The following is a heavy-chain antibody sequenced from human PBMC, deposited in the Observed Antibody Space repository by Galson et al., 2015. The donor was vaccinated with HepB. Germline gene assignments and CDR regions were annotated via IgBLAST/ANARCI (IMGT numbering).Heavy chain of an antibody. CDR3: AHTAGWLPDY. CDR1: GFSLNDNAVG. V-gene: IGHV2-5*02. Sequence: PALVKPTQTLTLTCTFSGFSLNDNAVGVAWIRQPPGKALEWLALIYWDDVRHYNPSLNNRHAITKDSSKNQVVLTLSDIDPVDTATYYCAHTAGWLPDYWGQGTLVTVST. D-gene: IGHD5-24*01. CDR2: IYWDDVR. J-gene: IGHJ4*02.